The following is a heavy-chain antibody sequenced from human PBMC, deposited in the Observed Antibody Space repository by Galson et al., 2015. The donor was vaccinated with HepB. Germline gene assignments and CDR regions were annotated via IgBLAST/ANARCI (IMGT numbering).Heavy chain of an antibody. CDR2: ISAYNGNT. CDR1: GYTFTSYG. J-gene: IGHJ4*02. Sequence: VQVSCKASGYTFTSYGISWVRQAPGQGLEWMGWISAYNGNTNYAQKLQGRVTMTTDTSTSTAYMELRSLRSDDTAVYYCARDYSSSWESGSFDYWGQGTLVTVSS. CDR3: ARDYSSSWESGSFDY. D-gene: IGHD6-13*01. V-gene: IGHV1-18*01.